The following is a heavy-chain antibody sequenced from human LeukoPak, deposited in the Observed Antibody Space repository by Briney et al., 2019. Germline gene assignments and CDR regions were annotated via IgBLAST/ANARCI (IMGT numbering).Heavy chain of an antibody. D-gene: IGHD3-10*01. CDR1: GGSFSGYY. CDR3: ARRPRYYYGSGSYYDY. V-gene: IGHV4-34*01. CDR2: INHSGST. J-gene: IGHJ4*02. Sequence: SETLSLTCAVYGGSFSGYYWSWIRQPPGKGLEWIGEINHSGSTNYNPSLKSRVTISVDTSENQFSLKLSSVTAADTAVYYCARRPRYYYGSGSYYDYWGQGTLVTVSS.